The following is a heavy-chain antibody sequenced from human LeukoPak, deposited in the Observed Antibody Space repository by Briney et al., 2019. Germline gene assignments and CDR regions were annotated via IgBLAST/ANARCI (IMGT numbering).Heavy chain of an antibody. J-gene: IGHJ4*02. D-gene: IGHD3-10*01. CDR2: ISWNSGSI. CDR3: AKAAWGDYYGSGSLVDY. CDR1: GFTFDDYA. V-gene: IGHV3-9*01. Sequence: GGSLRLSCAASGFTFDDYAMHWVRQAPGKGLEWVSGISWNSGSIGYADSVKGRFTISRDNAKNSLYLQMNSLRAEDTALYYCAKAAWGDYYGSGSLVDYWGQGTLVTVSS.